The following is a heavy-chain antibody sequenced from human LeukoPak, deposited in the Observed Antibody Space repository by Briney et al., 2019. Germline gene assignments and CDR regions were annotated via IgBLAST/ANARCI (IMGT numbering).Heavy chain of an antibody. J-gene: IGHJ1*01. CDR3: ARDPGNYGYFQH. V-gene: IGHV3-66*02. D-gene: IGHD4-11*01. CDR2: IYSGGST. CDR1: GFTFSSYA. Sequence: GGSLRLSCAASGFTFSSYAMSWVRQAPGKGLEWVSVIYSGGSTYYADSVKGRFTISRDNSKNTLYLQMNSLRAEDTAVYYCARDPGNYGYFQHWGQGTLVTVSS.